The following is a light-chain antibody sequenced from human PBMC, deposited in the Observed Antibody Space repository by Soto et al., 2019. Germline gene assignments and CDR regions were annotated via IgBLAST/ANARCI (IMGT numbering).Light chain of an antibody. V-gene: IGKV1-39*01. CDR3: QESYSTPLT. J-gene: IGKJ4*01. Sequence: DIQMTQSPSSLSASVGDRVTITCRTSQSISRYLNWYQQKPGRAPKLLIYGASTLESGVPSRFSGSGSGTDFTLTINNLQPEDFASYCCQESYSTPLTFGGGTKVDI. CDR1: QSISRY. CDR2: GAS.